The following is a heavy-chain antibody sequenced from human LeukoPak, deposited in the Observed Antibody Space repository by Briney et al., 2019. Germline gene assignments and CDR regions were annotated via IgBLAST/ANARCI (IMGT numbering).Heavy chain of an antibody. V-gene: IGHV3-30*18. CDR3: AKADRRQDAFDI. J-gene: IGHJ3*02. Sequence: GRSLRLSCAASGFTFSSYGMHWVRQAPGKGLEWVAVISYDGSNKYYADSVKGRFTISRDNSKNTLYLQMNSLRAEDTAMYYCAKADRRQDAFDIWGQGTMVTVSS. D-gene: IGHD3-16*02. CDR2: ISYDGSNK. CDR1: GFTFSSYG.